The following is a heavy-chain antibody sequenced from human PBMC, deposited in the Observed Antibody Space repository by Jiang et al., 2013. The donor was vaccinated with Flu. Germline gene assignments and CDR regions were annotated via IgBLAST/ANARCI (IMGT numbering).Heavy chain of an antibody. CDR1: GFSIIDNGVG. CDR3: ARIYGSGSYNYGMDV. Sequence: KPTQTLTLTCTYSGFSIIDNGVGVGWIRQPPGKALEWLARIDWDDDKYYSTSLKTRLTISKDTSKNQVVLTMTNMDPVDTATYYCARIYGSGSYNYGMDVWGKGTTVTVSS. CDR2: IDWDDDK. V-gene: IGHV2-70*11. D-gene: IGHD3-10*01. J-gene: IGHJ6*04.